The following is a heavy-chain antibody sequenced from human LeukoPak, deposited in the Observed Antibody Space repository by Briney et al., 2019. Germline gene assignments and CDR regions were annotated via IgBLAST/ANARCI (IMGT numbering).Heavy chain of an antibody. CDR2: ISGSGGST. CDR3: AKDSAVVVPAAMGSKPFDY. D-gene: IGHD2-2*01. CDR1: GFTFSSYA. Sequence: GGSLRLSCAASGFTFSSYAMSWVRQAPGKGLEWVSAISGSGGSTYYADSVKGRFTISRDNSKNTLYLQMNSLRAEDTAVYYCAKDSAVVVPAAMGSKPFDYWGQGTLVTVSS. J-gene: IGHJ4*02. V-gene: IGHV3-23*01.